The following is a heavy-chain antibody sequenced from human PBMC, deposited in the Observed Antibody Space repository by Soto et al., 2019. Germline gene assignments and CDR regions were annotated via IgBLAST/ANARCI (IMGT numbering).Heavy chain of an antibody. CDR1: GYTFTSYG. CDR3: ARKVGYCISTSCYGADDY. V-gene: IGHV1-18*01. Sequence: QVQLVQSGAEVKKPGASVKVSCKASGYTFTSYGISWVRQAPGQGLEWMGWISAYNGNTNYAQKLQGRGTMTTDTSTSTAYMELRSLRSDDTAVYYCARKVGYCISTSCYGADDYWGQGTLVTVSS. D-gene: IGHD2-2*01. CDR2: ISAYNGNT. J-gene: IGHJ4*02.